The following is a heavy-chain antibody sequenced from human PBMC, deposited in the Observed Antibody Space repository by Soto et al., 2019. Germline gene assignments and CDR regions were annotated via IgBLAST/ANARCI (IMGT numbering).Heavy chain of an antibody. CDR1: GYTFTSYA. V-gene: IGHV1-3*01. D-gene: IGHD3-10*01. CDR2: INAGNGNT. CDR3: ARGTYYYGSCPIFDY. J-gene: IGHJ4*02. Sequence: QVQLVQSGAEVKKPGASVKVSCKASGYTFTSYAMHWVRQAPGQRLEWMVWINAGNGNTKYSQKFQGRVTITRDTAACRGYRELSSLRSDDTAVYYGARGTYYYGSCPIFDYWCQGALV.